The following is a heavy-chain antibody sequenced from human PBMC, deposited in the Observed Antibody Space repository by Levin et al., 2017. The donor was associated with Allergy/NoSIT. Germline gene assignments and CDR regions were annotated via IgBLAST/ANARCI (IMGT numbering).Heavy chain of an antibody. J-gene: IGHJ4*02. V-gene: IGHV2-5*02. CDR2: IYWDDDK. CDR1: GFSLTTRGVG. CDR3: VRRENYYDGGGYWGVVDS. Sequence: SGPTLVKPTQTLALTCTFSGFSLTTRGVGVGWIRQPPGKALEWLAVIYWDDDKRYSPSLSSRLTISKDTSKNLVVLIVTNVDPVDTATYYCVRRENYYDGGGYWGVVDSWGQGTLVTVSS. D-gene: IGHD3-22*01.